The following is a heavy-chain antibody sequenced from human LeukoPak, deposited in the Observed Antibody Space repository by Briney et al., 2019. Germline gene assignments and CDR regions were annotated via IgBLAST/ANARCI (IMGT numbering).Heavy chain of an antibody. V-gene: IGHV4-34*01. J-gene: IGHJ4*02. CDR3: ASSYYDSSGYYSDY. CDR1: GGSFSGYY. CDR2: INHSGST. Sequence: SETLSLTCAVYGGSFSGYYWSWIRQPPGKGLEWIGEINHSGSTNYNPSHKSRVTISVDTSKNQFSLKLSSVTAADTAVYYCASSYYDSSGYYSDYWGQGTLVTVSS. D-gene: IGHD3-22*01.